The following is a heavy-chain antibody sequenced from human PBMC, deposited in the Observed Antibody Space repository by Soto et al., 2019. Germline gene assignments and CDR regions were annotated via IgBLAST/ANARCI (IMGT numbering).Heavy chain of an antibody. V-gene: IGHV1-69*01. Sequence: VQLVQSGAEVKKPGSSVKVSCKASGGTFTSFPFSWVRQAPGQGLEWMGGIIPIFETTNYAQKFRGRLTITADESTTTAYMELTSLTSEDTAVYFGARESGDYGRPYFDYWGQGTLVTVSS. CDR2: IIPIFETT. CDR1: GGTFTSFP. D-gene: IGHD3-10*01. CDR3: ARESGDYGRPYFDY. J-gene: IGHJ4*02.